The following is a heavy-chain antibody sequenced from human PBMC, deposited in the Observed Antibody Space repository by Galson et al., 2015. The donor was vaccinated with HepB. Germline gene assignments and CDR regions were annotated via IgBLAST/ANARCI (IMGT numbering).Heavy chain of an antibody. D-gene: IGHD7-27*01. V-gene: IGHV3-23*01. CDR1: GFTFSSYA. J-gene: IGHJ6*02. Sequence: SLRLSCAASGFTFSSYAMSWVRQAPGKGLEWVSAISGSGGSTYYADSVKGRFTISRDNSKNTLYLQMNSLRAEDTAVYYCAKDLGPARGYYYYGMDVWGPGTTVTVSS. CDR2: ISGSGGST. CDR3: AKDLGPARGYYYYGMDV.